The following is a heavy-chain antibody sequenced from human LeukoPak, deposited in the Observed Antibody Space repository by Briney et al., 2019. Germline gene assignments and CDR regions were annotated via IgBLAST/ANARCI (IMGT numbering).Heavy chain of an antibody. V-gene: IGHV3-21*01. Sequence: GGSLRLSCAASGFTFSSYDMNWVRQAPGKGLEWVSSISSSSRYIYYADSVKGRFTISRDNAQNSLYLQMNSLRAEDTAVYYCAGDWNLKGEDYWGQGTLVTVSS. D-gene: IGHD3-10*01. CDR1: GFTFSSYD. CDR3: AGDWNLKGEDY. J-gene: IGHJ4*02. CDR2: ISSSSRYI.